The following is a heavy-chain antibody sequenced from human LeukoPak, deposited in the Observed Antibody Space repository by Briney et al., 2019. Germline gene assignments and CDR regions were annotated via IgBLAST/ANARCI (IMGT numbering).Heavy chain of an antibody. CDR1: GGSFSGYY. J-gene: IGHJ5*02. CDR2: INHSGST. Sequence: SETLSLTCAVYGGSFSGYYWSWIRQPPGKGLEWIGEINHSGSTNYNPSLKSRVTISVGTSKNQFSLKLSSVTAADTAVYYCARGWYGYNWFDPWGQGTLVTVSS. V-gene: IGHV4-34*01. D-gene: IGHD6-13*01. CDR3: ARGWYGYNWFDP.